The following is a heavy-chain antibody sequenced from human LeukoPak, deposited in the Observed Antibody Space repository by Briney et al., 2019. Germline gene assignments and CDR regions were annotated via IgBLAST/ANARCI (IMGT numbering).Heavy chain of an antibody. CDR2: ISGGGGNI. V-gene: IGHV3-48*01. CDR3: ARDFNWAFDF. CDR1: GFTVANDR. Sequence: GGSLRLSCAASGFTVANDRMSWVRQPPGKGLEWISYISGGGGNIHYADSVEGRFTISRDNAKNSVYLQMNSLRAEDSAVYYCARDFNWAFDFWGQGILVTVSS. D-gene: IGHD1-1*01. J-gene: IGHJ4*02.